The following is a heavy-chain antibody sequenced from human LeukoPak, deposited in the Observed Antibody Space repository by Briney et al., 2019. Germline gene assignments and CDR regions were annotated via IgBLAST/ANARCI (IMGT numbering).Heavy chain of an antibody. CDR1: GFTFSSYA. CDR2: ISGSGSST. V-gene: IGHV3-23*01. J-gene: IGHJ4*02. Sequence: PGGSLRLSCAASGFTFSSYAMSWVRQAPGKGLEWVSLISGSGSSTYYADSVKGRFTISRDNSKNTLYLQMNSLRAEDTAVYYCARELSYGYYFDYWGQGTLVTVSS. CDR3: ARELSYGYYFDY. D-gene: IGHD5-18*01.